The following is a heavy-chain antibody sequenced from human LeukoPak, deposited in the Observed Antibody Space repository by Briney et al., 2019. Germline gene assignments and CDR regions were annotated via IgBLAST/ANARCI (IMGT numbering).Heavy chain of an antibody. J-gene: IGHJ4*02. CDR1: GGSIDNSNGYF. CDR2: ISYVGQT. D-gene: IGHD1-26*01. CDR3: ARLVYSDPNYFDY. V-gene: IGHV4-39*01. Sequence: SETLSLTCTVSGGSIDNSNGYFWVWLRQPPGKGPEWIGSISYVGQTFYNSSLESRVTLSVDKSRNQFSLRLRSVTAADTAVFYCARLVYSDPNYFDYWGQGSLVTVSS.